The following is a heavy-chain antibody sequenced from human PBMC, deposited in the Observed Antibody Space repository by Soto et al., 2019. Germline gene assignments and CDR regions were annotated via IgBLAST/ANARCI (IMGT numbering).Heavy chain of an antibody. CDR2: IYYSGST. J-gene: IGHJ5*02. V-gene: IGHV4-31*03. Sequence: SETLSLTCTVSGGSISSGGYYWRWIRQHPGKGLEWIGYIYYSGSTYYNPSLKSRVTISVDTSKNQFSLKLSSVTAADTAVYYCAKSAKYHSLFDPWGQGTLVTVSS. CDR1: GGSISSGGYY. CDR3: AKSAKYHSLFDP.